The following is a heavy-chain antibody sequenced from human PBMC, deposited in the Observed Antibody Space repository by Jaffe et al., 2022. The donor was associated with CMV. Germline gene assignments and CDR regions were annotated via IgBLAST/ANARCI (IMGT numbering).Heavy chain of an antibody. CDR3: TKEARYSSGWYWGDS. J-gene: IGHJ4*02. Sequence: EVQLLESGGSLVQPGGSLRLSCAASGFTFNKFAMTWVRQAPGKGLEWISTISGPGGSTNDADSVKGRFTISRDNSKNTLFLQMSRLRAEDTAIYYCTKEARYSSGWYWGDSWGQGTLVTVSS. D-gene: IGHD6-19*01. V-gene: IGHV3-23*01. CDR2: ISGPGGST. CDR1: GFTFNKFA.